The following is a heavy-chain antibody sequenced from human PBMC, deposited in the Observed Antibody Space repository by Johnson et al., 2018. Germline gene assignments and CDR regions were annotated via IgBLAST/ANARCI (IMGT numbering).Heavy chain of an antibody. Sequence: VQLVQSGGGLVQPGGSLRLSCTASGFTFGDYAMSWFRQAPGKGLEWVGFIRSKAYGATTEYAASVKGRFTISRDDSKTIAYLQMNSLKTEDTAVYYCAKRVMQQLGFYYSSYMDVWGKGTTVTVSS. CDR1: GFTFGDYA. V-gene: IGHV3-49*03. CDR3: AKRVMQQLGFYYSSYMDV. D-gene: IGHD6-13*01. CDR2: IRSKAYGATT. J-gene: IGHJ6*03.